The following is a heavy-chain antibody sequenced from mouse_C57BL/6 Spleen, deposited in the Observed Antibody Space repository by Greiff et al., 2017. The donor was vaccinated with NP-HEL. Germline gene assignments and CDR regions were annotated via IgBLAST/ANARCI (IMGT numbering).Heavy chain of an antibody. Sequence: QVQLKESGPELVKPGASVKLSCKASGYAFSSSWMNWVKQRPGQGLEWIGRIYPGDGDTNYNGKFKGKATLTADKSSSTAYMQLSTLTSEDSAVYFCSRGYYRSSPWFAYWGQGTLVTVSA. V-gene: IGHV1-82*01. CDR1: GYAFSSSW. CDR3: SRGYYRSSPWFAY. CDR2: IYPGDGDT. J-gene: IGHJ3*01. D-gene: IGHD1-1*01.